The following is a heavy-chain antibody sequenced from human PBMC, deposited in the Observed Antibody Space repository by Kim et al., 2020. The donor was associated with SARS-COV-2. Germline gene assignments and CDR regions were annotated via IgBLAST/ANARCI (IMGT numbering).Heavy chain of an antibody. CDR1: GYTFTGYY. CDR2: INPNSGGT. V-gene: IGHV1-2*02. D-gene: IGHD2-15*01. CDR3: ARGYCSGGSCYSLGVGGWFDP. J-gene: IGHJ5*02. Sequence: ASVKVSCKASGYTFTGYYMHWVRQAPGQGLEWMGWINPNSGGTNYAQKFQGRVTMTRDTSISTAYMELSRLRSDDTAVYYCARGYCSGGSCYSLGVGGWFDPWGQGTLVTVSS.